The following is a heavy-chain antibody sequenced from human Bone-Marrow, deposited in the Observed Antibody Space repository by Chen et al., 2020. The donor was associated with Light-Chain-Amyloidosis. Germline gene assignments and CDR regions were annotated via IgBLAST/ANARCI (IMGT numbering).Heavy chain of an antibody. CDR3: SKARCTSISCSDFDY. Sequence: VQLVECGGGLVQPGGSVRLSCVVCVFTFSNYAMTSVRQAPGKGLEWVSVARVCAGPTYYADSVRGRFTIYRDNSKNTLYLQMNCLRAEDTAVYYCSKARCTSISCSDFDYWGQGTLVTVSS. CDR2: ARVCAGPT. CDR1: VFTFSNYA. D-gene: IGHD2-2*01. V-gene: IGHV3-23*04. J-gene: IGHJ4*02.